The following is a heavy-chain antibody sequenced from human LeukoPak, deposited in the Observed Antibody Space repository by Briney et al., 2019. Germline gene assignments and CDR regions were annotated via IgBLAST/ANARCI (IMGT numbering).Heavy chain of an antibody. Sequence: GGSLRLSCAASGFTFSTYGMHWVRQAPGKGLEWVAFTRVEGSNKYYADSVKGRFTISRNNSKNALYLQMNSLRAEDTAVYYCARDPPSSYDILTGYGRGMDVWGQGTTVTFSS. CDR1: GFTFSTYG. CDR2: TRVEGSNK. V-gene: IGHV3-30*02. D-gene: IGHD3-9*01. CDR3: ARDPPSSYDILTGYGRGMDV. J-gene: IGHJ6*02.